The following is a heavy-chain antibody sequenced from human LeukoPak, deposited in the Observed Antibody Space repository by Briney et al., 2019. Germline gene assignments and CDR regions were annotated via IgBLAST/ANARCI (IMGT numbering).Heavy chain of an antibody. CDR1: GFTFSSYG. CDR2: IRYDGSNK. J-gene: IGHJ4*02. D-gene: IGHD3-22*01. V-gene: IGHV3-30*02. Sequence: GGSLRLFCAASGFTFSSYGMHWVRQAPGKGLEWVAFIRYDGSNKYYADSVKGRFTISRDNSKNTLYLQMNSLRAEDTAVYYCAKDFPSIWYDSSGYPDYWGQGTLVTVSS. CDR3: AKDFPSIWYDSSGYPDY.